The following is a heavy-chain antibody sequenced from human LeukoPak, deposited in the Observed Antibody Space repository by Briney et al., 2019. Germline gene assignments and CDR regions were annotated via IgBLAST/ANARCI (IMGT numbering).Heavy chain of an antibody. CDR3: ASAEAGYYYYGMDV. CDR2: ISGGGGTT. CDR1: GFTFSRYA. Sequence: GGSLRLSCAASGFTFSRYAMSWVRQAPGKGPEWVSAISGGGGTTYYADSVKGRFTISRDNSKDTVYVQMNSLRAEDTAIYYCASAEAGYYYYGMDVWGQGTTVTVSS. J-gene: IGHJ6*02. V-gene: IGHV3-23*01.